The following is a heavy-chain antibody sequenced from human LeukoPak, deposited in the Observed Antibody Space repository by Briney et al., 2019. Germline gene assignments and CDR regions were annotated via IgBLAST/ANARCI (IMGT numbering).Heavy chain of an antibody. CDR1: GYTFTGYY. CDR2: INPNSGGT. Sequence: GASVKVSCKASGYTFTGYYMHWVRQAPGQGLEWMGWINPNSGGTNYAQKFQGRVTMTRDTSISTAYMELSRLRSDDTAVYYCARLYSSGWSRFDPWGQGTLVTVSS. CDR3: ARLYSSGWSRFDP. D-gene: IGHD6-25*01. V-gene: IGHV1-2*02. J-gene: IGHJ5*02.